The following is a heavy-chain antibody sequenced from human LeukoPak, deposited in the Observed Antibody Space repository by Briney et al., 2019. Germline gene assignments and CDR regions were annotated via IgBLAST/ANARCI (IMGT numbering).Heavy chain of an antibody. V-gene: IGHV3-33*01. CDR3: AGDRGSGWSFDY. D-gene: IGHD6-19*01. CDR2: IWYDGSNK. Sequence: GGSLRLSCAASGFTFSTYDMYWVRQAPGKGLEWVAVIWYDGSNKYYADSVKGRFTISRDNSKNTLYPQMNSLRAEDTAVYYCAGDRGSGWSFDYWGQGTLVTVSS. J-gene: IGHJ4*02. CDR1: GFTFSTYD.